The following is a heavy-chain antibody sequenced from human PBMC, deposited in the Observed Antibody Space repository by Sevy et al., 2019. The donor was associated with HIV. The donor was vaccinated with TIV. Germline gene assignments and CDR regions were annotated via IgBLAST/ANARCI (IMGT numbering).Heavy chain of an antibody. CDR1: GGSVSSGSYY. CDR3: ARECYDILTGYYINWYFDL. V-gene: IGHV4-61*01. Sequence: SETLSLTCTVSGGSVSSGSYYWSWIRQPPGKGLELIGYIYYSGSTNYNPSLKSRVTISVDTSKNQFSLKLSSVTAADTAVYYCARECYDILTGYYINWYFDLWGRGTLVTVSS. J-gene: IGHJ2*01. CDR2: IYYSGST. D-gene: IGHD3-9*01.